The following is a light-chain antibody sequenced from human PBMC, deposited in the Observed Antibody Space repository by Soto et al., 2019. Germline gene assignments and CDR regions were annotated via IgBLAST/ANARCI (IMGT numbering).Light chain of an antibody. CDR1: QSISSY. Sequence: DIQMTQSPSSLSASLGDRVTITCRASQSISSYLNWYQQKPGKAPTLLIYGGSSLQSGVPSTFSGSGSGTDLTLTISSLQPEDFATYYCQQSYSTPRPFGGGTKVDI. CDR2: GGS. CDR3: QQSYSTPRP. V-gene: IGKV1-39*01. J-gene: IGKJ4*01.